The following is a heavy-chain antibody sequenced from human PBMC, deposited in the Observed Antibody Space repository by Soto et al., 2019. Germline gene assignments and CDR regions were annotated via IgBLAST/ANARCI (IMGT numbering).Heavy chain of an antibody. V-gene: IGHV3-21*06. Sequence: GGSLRLSCAASGFTFTRYSMNWVRQAPGKGLGWVSSISSTTNYIYYGDSMKGRFTISRDNAKNSLYLEMNSLRAEDTAVYYCARESEDLTSNFDYWGQGTLVTVSS. J-gene: IGHJ4*02. CDR1: GFTFTRYS. CDR3: ARESEDLTSNFDY. CDR2: ISSTTNYI.